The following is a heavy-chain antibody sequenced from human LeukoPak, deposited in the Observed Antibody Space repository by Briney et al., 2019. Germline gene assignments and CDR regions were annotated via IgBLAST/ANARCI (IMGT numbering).Heavy chain of an antibody. CDR1: GFTFSSYA. CDR3: AKDMDYGGHFRSDAFDI. CDR2: ISGSGGST. J-gene: IGHJ3*02. D-gene: IGHD4-23*01. V-gene: IGHV3-23*01. Sequence: GGSLRLSCAASGFTFSSYAMSWVRQAPGKGLEWVSAISGSGGSTYYAGSVKGRFTISRDNSKNTLYLQMNSLRAEDTAVYYCAKDMDYGGHFRSDAFDIWGQGTMVTVSS.